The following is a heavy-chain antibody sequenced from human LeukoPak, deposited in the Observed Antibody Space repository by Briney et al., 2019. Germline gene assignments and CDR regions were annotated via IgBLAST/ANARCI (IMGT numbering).Heavy chain of an antibody. CDR1: GGSFSGYY. D-gene: IGHD3-22*01. CDR3: ARRKYFYESRPVAGWYFDY. Sequence: PSETLSLTCAVYGGSFSGYYWSWIRQSPGKGLEWIAEINHSRRTNYNPSLKSRVTISVDTSKNQFSLRLSSVTAADTAVYYCARRKYFYESRPVAGWYFDYWGQGTLVTVSS. V-gene: IGHV4-34*01. CDR2: INHSRRT. J-gene: IGHJ4*02.